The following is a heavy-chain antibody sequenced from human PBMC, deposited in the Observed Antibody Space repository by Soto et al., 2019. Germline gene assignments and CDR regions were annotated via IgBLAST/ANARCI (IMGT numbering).Heavy chain of an antibody. CDR1: GASVSSGTYY. J-gene: IGHJ5*02. Sequence: PSETLSLTCTVFGASVSSGTYYWSWIRQAPGKGLEWVGHIYYTGSTNYNPSLNNRVTISVDTSKNHFSLQLTSVTAADPAVYYCVRDGHCITTSCYGNWFDHWGQGTLVTVSS. V-gene: IGHV4-61*03. D-gene: IGHD2-2*01. CDR2: IYYTGST. CDR3: VRDGHCITTSCYGNWFDH.